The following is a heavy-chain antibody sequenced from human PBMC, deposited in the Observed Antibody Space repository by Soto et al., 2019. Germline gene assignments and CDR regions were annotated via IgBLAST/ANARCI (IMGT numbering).Heavy chain of an antibody. J-gene: IGHJ3*02. CDR3: ARSSPVLAREVFSAFDI. Sequence: QVQLVQSGAEVKKPGSSVKVSCKASGGTFSSYAISWVRQAPGQGLEWMGGIIPIFGTANYAQKFQGRVTITADESTSTAYMELSSLRSEDTAVYYWARSSPVLAREVFSAFDIWGQGTMVTVSS. D-gene: IGHD1-26*01. CDR2: IIPIFGTA. CDR1: GGTFSSYA. V-gene: IGHV1-69*12.